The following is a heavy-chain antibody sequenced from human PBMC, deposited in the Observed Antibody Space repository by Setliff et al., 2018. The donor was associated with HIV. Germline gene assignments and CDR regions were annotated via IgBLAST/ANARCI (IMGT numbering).Heavy chain of an antibody. CDR3: ARNRYSAYEPFDC. V-gene: IGHV3-33*01. D-gene: IGHD5-12*01. J-gene: IGHJ4*02. CDR2: ICYDGSNK. CDR1: GFTFSSHA. Sequence: PGGSLRLSCAASGFTFSSHAMHWVRQAPGKGLEWVALICYDGSNKLYADSVKGRFTISRDNSKNTLYLQMNSLRAEDTAIYYCARNRYSAYEPFDCWGQGTLVTVSS.